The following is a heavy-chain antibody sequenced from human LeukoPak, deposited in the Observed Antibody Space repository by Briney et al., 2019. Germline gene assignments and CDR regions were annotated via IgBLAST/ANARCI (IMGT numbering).Heavy chain of an antibody. CDR1: AYTFSGYY. V-gene: IGHV1-2*02. D-gene: IGHD3-9*01. CDR2: INPSSGGT. CDR3: ARAPATFDILTLYYMDV. Sequence: GASVKVSCKASAYTFSGYYLHWVRQAPGQGLEWMGWINPSSGGTNYAQKFQGRVTITRNTSISTAYMELSSLRSEDTAVYYCARAPATFDILTLYYMDVWGKGTTVTVSS. J-gene: IGHJ6*03.